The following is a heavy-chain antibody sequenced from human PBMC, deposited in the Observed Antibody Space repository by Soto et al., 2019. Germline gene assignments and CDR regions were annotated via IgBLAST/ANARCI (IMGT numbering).Heavy chain of an antibody. J-gene: IGHJ5*02. Sequence: QITLKESGPTLVKPTQTLTLTCTFSGFSLTTDRVGVGWIRQPPGEALEGLAVIYWDDSKTYRPSLESRLTITKDTSKNQVALTMTNMYSLDTATYYCAHAYGGRSLSWGQGTLVTVSS. V-gene: IGHV2-5*02. CDR1: GFSLTTDRVG. CDR3: AHAYGGRSLS. D-gene: IGHD1-26*01. CDR2: IYWDDSK.